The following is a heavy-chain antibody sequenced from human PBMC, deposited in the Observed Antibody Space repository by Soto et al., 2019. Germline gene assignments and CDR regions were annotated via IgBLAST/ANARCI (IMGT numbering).Heavy chain of an antibody. CDR3: ARGDSSGIFDY. CDR1: GGSISSYY. V-gene: IGHV4-59*01. J-gene: IGHJ4*02. CDR2: IYYSGST. Sequence: PSETLSLTCTVSGGSISSYYWSWIRQPPGKGLEWIGYIYYSGSTNYNPSLKSRVTISVDTSKNQFSLKLSSVTAADTAVYYCARGDSSGIFDYWGQGTLVTVSS.